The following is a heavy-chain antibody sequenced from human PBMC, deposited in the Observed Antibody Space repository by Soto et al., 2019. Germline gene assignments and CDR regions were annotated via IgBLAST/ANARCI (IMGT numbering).Heavy chain of an antibody. CDR3: ARDPSLTMVRGVIVSERGFDY. CDR2: IWYDGSNK. D-gene: IGHD3-10*01. V-gene: IGHV3-33*01. J-gene: IGHJ4*02. Sequence: QVQLVESGGGVVQPGRSLRLSCAASGFTFSSYGMHWVRQAPGKGLEWVAVIWYDGSNKYYADSVKGRFTISRDNSKNTLYLQMKSLRAEDTAVYYCARDPSLTMVRGVIVSERGFDYWGQGTLVTVSS. CDR1: GFTFSSYG.